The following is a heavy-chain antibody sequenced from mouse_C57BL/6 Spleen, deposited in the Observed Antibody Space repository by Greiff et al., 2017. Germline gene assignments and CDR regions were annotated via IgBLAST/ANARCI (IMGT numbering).Heavy chain of an antibody. D-gene: IGHD1-1*01. CDR3: TRDYYGSSLWYFDV. CDR1: GYTFTSYW. V-gene: IGHV1-5*01. Sequence: VQLQQSGTVLARPGASVKMSCKTSGYTFTSYWMHWVKQRPGQGLEWIGAIYPGNSDTSYNQKFKGKAKLTADTSASTAYMELSSLTNEDSAVYYCTRDYYGSSLWYFDVWGTGTTVTVSS. J-gene: IGHJ1*03. CDR2: IYPGNSDT.